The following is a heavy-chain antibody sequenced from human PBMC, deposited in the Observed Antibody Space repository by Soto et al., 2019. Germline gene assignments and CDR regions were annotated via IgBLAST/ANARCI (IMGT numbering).Heavy chain of an antibody. CDR3: ARGPSDYYDNSANYFLDY. Sequence: QVQLVQSGAEVKKPGASVKVSCKASGYTFITYGVSWVRQAPGQGLDWLGWISTYNGNTRYAERLQGRVTMTTDTTTNTAYRALSNLRSDDTAVYYCARGPSDYYDNSANYFLDYWGQGTLVTVSS. D-gene: IGHD3-22*01. CDR1: GYTFITYG. V-gene: IGHV1-18*01. CDR2: ISTYNGNT. J-gene: IGHJ4*02.